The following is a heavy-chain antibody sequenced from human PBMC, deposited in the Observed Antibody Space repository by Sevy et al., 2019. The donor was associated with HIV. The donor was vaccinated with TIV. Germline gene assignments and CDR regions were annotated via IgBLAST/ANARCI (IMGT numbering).Heavy chain of an antibody. V-gene: IGHV3-33*01. CDR2: IWYDGSNK. D-gene: IGHD3-10*01. J-gene: IGHJ4*02. CDR3: ARDKLPPVMVTMVRGALSYYFDY. Sequence: GGSLRLSCAASGFTFSSYGMHWVRQTPGKGLEWVAVIWYDGSNKYYADSVKGRFTISRDNSKNTLYLQMNSLRAEDTAVXYCARDKLPPVMVTMVRGALSYYFDYWGQGTLVTVSS. CDR1: GFTFSSYG.